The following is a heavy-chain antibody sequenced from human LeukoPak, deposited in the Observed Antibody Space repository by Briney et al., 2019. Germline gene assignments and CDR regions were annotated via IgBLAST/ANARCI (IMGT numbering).Heavy chain of an antibody. V-gene: IGHV3-30*03. J-gene: IGHJ1*01. CDR1: AFTFSSYG. CDR2: ISYDGSDK. Sequence: PGGSLRLSCAASAFTFSSYGMHWVRQAPGKGLEWVAVISYDGSDKYYADSVKGRFTISRDNSKNTLYLQMNSLRADDTAVYYCARDRLDKIPELKHWGQGTLVTVSS. D-gene: IGHD1-1*01. CDR3: ARDRLDKIPELKH.